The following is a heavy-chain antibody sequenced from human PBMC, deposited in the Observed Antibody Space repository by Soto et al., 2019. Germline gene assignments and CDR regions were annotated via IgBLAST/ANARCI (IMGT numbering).Heavy chain of an antibody. CDR2: IRGTSTTV. V-gene: IGHV3-48*01. CDR1: GFTFSTYT. J-gene: IGHJ4*02. D-gene: IGHD6-13*01. CDR3: ARESFIAAAGNYDY. Sequence: EVQLVESGGGLVQPGGSLRLSCAASGFTFSTYTMNWVRQAPGKGLEWVSYIRGTSTTVYYADSVRGRFTISRDNAKNSLYLQMNSLRVEDTAVYYCARESFIAAAGNYDYWGQGTLVTVSS.